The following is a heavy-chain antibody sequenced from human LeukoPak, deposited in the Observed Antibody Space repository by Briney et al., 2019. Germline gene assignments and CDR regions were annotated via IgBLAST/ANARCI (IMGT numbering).Heavy chain of an antibody. CDR3: TRVNLRGSQYNWFDP. V-gene: IGHV1-69*08. CDR2: ITPIIDTA. J-gene: IGHJ5*02. Sequence: SVKVSCKTSGGTLNSHIFSWVRQAPGQGLEWMGKITPIIDTAKYSQKFQGRVTITADKSTTTVYMELSSPKSGDTAVYYCTRVNLRGSQYNWFDPWGQGTLVTVSS. D-gene: IGHD1-26*01. CDR1: GGTLNSHI.